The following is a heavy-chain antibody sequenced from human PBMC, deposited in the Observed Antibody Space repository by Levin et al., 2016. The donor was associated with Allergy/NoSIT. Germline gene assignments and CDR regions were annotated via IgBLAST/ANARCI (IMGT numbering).Heavy chain of an antibody. V-gene: IGHV3-11*01. CDR2: ISSSGSTI. J-gene: IGHJ6*02. Sequence: RQAPGKGLEWVSYISSSGSTIYYADSVKGRFTISRDNAKNSLYLQMNSLRAEDTAVYYCARDGSWVITDYYYYGMDVWGQGTTVTVSS. CDR3: ARDGSWVITDYYYYGMDV. D-gene: IGHD3-22*01.